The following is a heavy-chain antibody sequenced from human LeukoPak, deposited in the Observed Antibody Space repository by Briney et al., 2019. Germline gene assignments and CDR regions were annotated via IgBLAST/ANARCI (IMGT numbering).Heavy chain of an antibody. Sequence: GESLKISCKASGYSFTNYWIGWVRQMPGKGLEWMGIIYPGDSETRYSPSVEGQVTISVDKSITTAYLQWSSLKASDTAMYYCARELSAPDDYWGQGALVTVSS. CDR2: IYPGDSET. CDR3: ARELSAPDDY. V-gene: IGHV5-51*01. CDR1: GYSFTNYW. J-gene: IGHJ4*02. D-gene: IGHD3-10*01.